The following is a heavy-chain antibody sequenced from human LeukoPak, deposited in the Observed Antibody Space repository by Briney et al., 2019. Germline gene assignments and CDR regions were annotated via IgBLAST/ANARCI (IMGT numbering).Heavy chain of an antibody. D-gene: IGHD2-21*02. Sequence: SETLSLTCTVSGGSIGSYYWSWIRQPPGKGLEWIGYMYYSGSTNYNPSLKSRVTISVDTSKNQFSLKLSSVTAADTAVYYCARRVTSNWFDPWGQGTLVTVSS. CDR2: MYYSGST. J-gene: IGHJ5*02. CDR1: GGSIGSYY. CDR3: ARRVTSNWFDP. V-gene: IGHV4-59*08.